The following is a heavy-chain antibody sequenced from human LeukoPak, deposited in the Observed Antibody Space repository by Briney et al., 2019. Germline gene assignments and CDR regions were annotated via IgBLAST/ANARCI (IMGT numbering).Heavy chain of an antibody. CDR2: INSDGSST. CDR1: GFXFSSYW. D-gene: IGHD2-15*01. CDR3: ARVVVGSPPRAFDI. Sequence: GGSLRLSCAASGFXFSSYWIHWVRQAPGKGLVWGSRINSDGSSTSNADSVKGRFTISRDNAKNTLWLQMNSLRAEDTAVYYCARVVVGSPPRAFDIWGQGTMVTVSS. J-gene: IGHJ3*02. V-gene: IGHV3-74*01.